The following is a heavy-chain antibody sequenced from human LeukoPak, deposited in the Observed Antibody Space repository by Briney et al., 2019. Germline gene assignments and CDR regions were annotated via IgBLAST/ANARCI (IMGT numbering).Heavy chain of an antibody. V-gene: IGHV3-9*01. J-gene: IGHJ4*02. CDR1: GFTFDNYA. CDR2: ISWNSGSI. D-gene: IGHD5-18*01. Sequence: GRSLRLSCAASGFTFDNYAMHWVRQAPGKGLEWVSGISWNSGSIGYADSVKGRFTISGDNAKNSLYLQMNSLRAEDTALYYCAKGGYSYGTKFDYWGQGTLVTVSS. CDR3: AKGGYSYGTKFDY.